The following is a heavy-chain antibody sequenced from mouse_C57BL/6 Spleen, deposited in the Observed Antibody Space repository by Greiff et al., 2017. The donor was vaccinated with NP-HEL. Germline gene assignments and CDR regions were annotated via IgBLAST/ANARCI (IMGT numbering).Heavy chain of an antibody. Sequence: VQLKQSGPELVKPGASVKISCKASGYTFTDYYMNWVKQSHGKSLEWIGDINPNNGGTSYNQKFKGKATLTVDKSSSTAYMELRSLTSEDSAVYYCARESYSYFDVWGTGTTVTVSS. CDR2: INPNNGGT. CDR3: ARESYSYFDV. V-gene: IGHV1-26*01. J-gene: IGHJ1*03. CDR1: GYTFTDYY.